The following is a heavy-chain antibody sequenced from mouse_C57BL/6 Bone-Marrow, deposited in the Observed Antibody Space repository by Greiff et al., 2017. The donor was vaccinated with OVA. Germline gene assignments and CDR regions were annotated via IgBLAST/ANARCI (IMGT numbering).Heavy chain of an antibody. CDR3: ASSWDDWYFDV. Sequence: EVQRVESGGGLVQPGGSLKLSCAASGFTFSDYYMYWVRQTPEKRLEWVAYISNGGGSTYYPDTVKGRFTISRDNAKNTLYLQMSRLKSEDTAMYYCASSWDDWYFDVWGTGTTVTVSS. CDR2: ISNGGGST. D-gene: IGHD4-1*01. V-gene: IGHV5-12*01. J-gene: IGHJ1*03. CDR1: GFTFSDYY.